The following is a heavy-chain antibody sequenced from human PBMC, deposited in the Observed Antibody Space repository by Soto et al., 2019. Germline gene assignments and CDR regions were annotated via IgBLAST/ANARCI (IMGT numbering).Heavy chain of an antibody. V-gene: IGHV3-23*01. CDR3: AEECIRGLCTFSAFLLNRSSDL. Sequence: GKGLEWVSGLSDSGGSIYYADSVKGRFTISRDNSMNTLYLQMNTLRAEDTFFFFQAEECIRGLCTFSAFLLNRSSDL. D-gene: IGHD2-15*01. J-gene: IGHJ2*01. CDR2: LSDSGGSI.